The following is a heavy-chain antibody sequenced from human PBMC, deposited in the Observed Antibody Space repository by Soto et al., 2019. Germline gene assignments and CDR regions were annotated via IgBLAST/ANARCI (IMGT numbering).Heavy chain of an antibody. D-gene: IGHD3-16*01. V-gene: IGHV4-30-4*08. J-gene: IGHJ2*01. CDR2: IYYRGST. CDR1: GASIINNHYY. Sequence: QVRLQESGPGLVKPSQPLSLTCTGSGASIINNHYYWNFIRHPPGKGLEWIGYIYYRGSTSYNPSLESRLTISIYRSRTQYSLELSSVTAADTAVYFCARASMIGVPGFFDVWGRGTLVTVSS. CDR3: ARASMIGVPGFFDV.